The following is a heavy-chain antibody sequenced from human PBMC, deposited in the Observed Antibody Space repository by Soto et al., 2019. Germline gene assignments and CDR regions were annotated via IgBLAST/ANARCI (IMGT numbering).Heavy chain of an antibody. J-gene: IGHJ5*02. V-gene: IGHV1-18*01. CDR2: ISAYNGNT. CDR3: AKVRLKWELEYNWFDP. CDR1: GYTFTSYG. D-gene: IGHD1-26*01. Sequence: QVQLVQSGAEVKKPGASVKVSCKASGYTFTSYGISWVRQAPGQGLEWMGWISAYNGNTNYAQKLQGRVTKTTDTSTSTAYMEQRSLRSDDTAVYYCAKVRLKWELEYNWFDPWGQGTLVTVSS.